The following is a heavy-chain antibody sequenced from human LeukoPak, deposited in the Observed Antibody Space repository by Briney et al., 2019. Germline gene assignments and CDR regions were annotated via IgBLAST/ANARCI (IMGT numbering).Heavy chain of an antibody. Sequence: GGSLRLSCAASGFTVSSNYMSWVRQAPGKGLEWVSVIYSGGSTYYADSVKGRFTISRDNSKNTLYLQMNSLRAEDTAVYYCAKEVIVGVSFDYWGQGTLVTVSS. J-gene: IGHJ4*02. CDR1: GFTVSSNY. CDR2: IYSGGST. V-gene: IGHV3-66*01. CDR3: AKEVIVGVSFDY. D-gene: IGHD1-26*01.